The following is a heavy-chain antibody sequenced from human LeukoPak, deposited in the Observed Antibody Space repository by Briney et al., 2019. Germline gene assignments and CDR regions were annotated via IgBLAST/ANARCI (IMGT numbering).Heavy chain of an antibody. V-gene: IGHV3-9*01. CDR3: AREDVHSSSGY. Sequence: GRSLRLSCAASGFTFDDYAMHWVRQAPGKGLEWVSGISWNSGSIGYVDSVKGRFTISRDNAKNSLYLQMNSLRAEDTAVYYCAREDVHSSSGYWGQGTLVTVSS. CDR1: GFTFDDYA. CDR2: ISWNSGSI. J-gene: IGHJ4*02. D-gene: IGHD6-6*01.